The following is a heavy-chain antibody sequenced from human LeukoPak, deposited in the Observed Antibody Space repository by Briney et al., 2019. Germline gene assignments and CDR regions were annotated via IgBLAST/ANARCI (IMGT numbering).Heavy chain of an antibody. CDR3: ARVGYSSSSIDY. Sequence: GGSLRLSCAASGFTFSSYEMNWVRQAPGKGLEWVSYISSSGSTIYYADSVKGRFTISRDNAKNSLYLHMNSLRAEDTAVYYCARVGYSSSSIDYWGQGTLVTVSS. D-gene: IGHD6-6*01. J-gene: IGHJ4*02. CDR2: ISSSGSTI. CDR1: GFTFSSYE. V-gene: IGHV3-48*03.